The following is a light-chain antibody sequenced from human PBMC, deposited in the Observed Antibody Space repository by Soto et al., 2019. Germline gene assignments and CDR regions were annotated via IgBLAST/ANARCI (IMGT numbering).Light chain of an antibody. J-gene: IGLJ2*01. CDR2: EVS. Sequence: QSALTQPASVSGSPGQSITISCTGTSSDVGGYNYVSWYQQHPGKAPKLMIYEVSNRPSGVSNRFSGSKSGNTASLTISGLQTEDEADYYCSSYTSSNTLVVFGGETKLTVL. CDR3: SSYTSSNTLVV. V-gene: IGLV2-14*01. CDR1: SSDVGGYNY.